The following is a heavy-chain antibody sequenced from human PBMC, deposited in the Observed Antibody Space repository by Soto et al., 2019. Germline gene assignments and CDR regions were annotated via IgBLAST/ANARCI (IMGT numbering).Heavy chain of an antibody. J-gene: IGHJ6*02. Sequence: GESLKISCKGSVYSFTSYWIGWVRQMPGKGLEWMGIIYPGDSDTRYSPSFQGQVTISADKSISTAYLQWSSLKASDTAMYYCARHSLSYDFWSGYPRPSYYYYGMDVWGQGTTVTVSS. CDR1: VYSFTSYW. CDR3: ARHSLSYDFWSGYPRPSYYYYGMDV. V-gene: IGHV5-51*01. CDR2: IYPGDSDT. D-gene: IGHD3-3*01.